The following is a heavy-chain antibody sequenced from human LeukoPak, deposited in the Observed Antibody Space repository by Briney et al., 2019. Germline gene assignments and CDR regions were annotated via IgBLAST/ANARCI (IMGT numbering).Heavy chain of an antibody. CDR3: ARASIVVPRFDP. J-gene: IGHJ5*02. CDR1: GGSISSSSYY. V-gene: IGHV4-39*07. CDR2: IYYSGST. D-gene: IGHD2-2*01. Sequence: SETLSLTCTVSGGSISSSSYYWGWIRQPPGKGLEWIGSIYYSGSTYYNPSLKSRVTISVDTSKNQFSLKLSSVTAADTAVYYCARASIVVPRFDPWGQGTLVTVSS.